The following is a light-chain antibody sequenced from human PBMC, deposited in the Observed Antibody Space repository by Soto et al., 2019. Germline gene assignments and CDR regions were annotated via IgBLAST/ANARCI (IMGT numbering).Light chain of an antibody. V-gene: IGKV3-15*01. J-gene: IGKJ4*01. CDR3: QQYNNWPLT. CDR1: QSISSN. CDR2: GAS. Sequence: EIVMTQSPATLSVSPGERATLCCRAGQSISSNLAWYQQKPGQAPRLLIYGASTGATGIPARFSGSGSGTEFTLTISSLQSEDFAVYYCQQYNNWPLTFGGGTKVEIK.